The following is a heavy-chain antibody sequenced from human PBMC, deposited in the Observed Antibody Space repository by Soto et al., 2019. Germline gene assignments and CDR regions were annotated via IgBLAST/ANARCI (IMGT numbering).Heavy chain of an antibody. Sequence: GGSLRLSCAASGFTFSSYAMHWVRQAPGKGLEWVAVISYDGSNKYYADSVKGRFTISRDNSKNTLYLQMNSLRAEDTAVYYCAREAVGATDWFDPWGQGTLVTVSS. CDR2: ISYDGSNK. CDR1: GFTFSSYA. J-gene: IGHJ5*02. CDR3: AREAVGATDWFDP. V-gene: IGHV3-30-3*01. D-gene: IGHD1-26*01.